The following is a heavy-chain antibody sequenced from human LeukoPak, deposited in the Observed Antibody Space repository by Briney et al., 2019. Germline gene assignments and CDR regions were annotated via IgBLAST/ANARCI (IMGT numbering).Heavy chain of an antibody. CDR2: ISDSGGDL. Sequence: GGSLRLSCAASGFTFSNYAMSWVRQAPGKGLEWVSVISDSGGDLYYADSVKGRFTISRDNTKNTVFLQMNSLRAEDTAVYYCAKDRPPGGSPLMDYWGQGTLVTVSS. CDR3: AKDRPPGGSPLMDY. D-gene: IGHD1-26*01. V-gene: IGHV3-23*01. J-gene: IGHJ4*02. CDR1: GFTFSNYA.